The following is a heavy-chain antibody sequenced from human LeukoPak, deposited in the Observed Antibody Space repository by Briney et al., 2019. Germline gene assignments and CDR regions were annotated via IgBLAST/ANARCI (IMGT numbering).Heavy chain of an antibody. CDR2: ISSSGRTI. CDR1: GFTLSNYE. Sequence: GGSLRLSCAASGFTLSNYEMNWVRKAPGKGPEWVTYISSSGRTIYYADSVKGRFTISRDNAKNSLYLQMNSLRAEDTAVYYCAREGISSSDPFDYWGQGTLVTVSS. CDR3: AREGISSSDPFDY. V-gene: IGHV3-48*03. J-gene: IGHJ4*02. D-gene: IGHD2-15*01.